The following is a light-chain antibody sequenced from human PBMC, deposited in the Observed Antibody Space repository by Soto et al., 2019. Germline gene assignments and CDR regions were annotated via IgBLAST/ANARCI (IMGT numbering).Light chain of an antibody. Sequence: QSALTQPPSASGSPGQSVTISCTGTSSDVGSYNYVYWYQHHPGKAPKVMIYEVNKRPSGVPDRFSGSKSGNTASLTVSGLQAEDEADYYCGSYADSNNYVFGTGTKLTVL. V-gene: IGLV2-8*01. CDR3: GSYADSNNYV. CDR1: SSDVGSYNY. J-gene: IGLJ1*01. CDR2: EVN.